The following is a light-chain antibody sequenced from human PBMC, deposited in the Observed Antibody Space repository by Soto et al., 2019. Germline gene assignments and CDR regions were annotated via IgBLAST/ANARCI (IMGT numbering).Light chain of an antibody. CDR1: SSNIGAGRD. V-gene: IGLV1-40*01. J-gene: IGLJ1*01. CDR3: QSYGTSLSGLYV. CDR2: DSN. Sequence: QSVLTQPPSVSGAPGQRVTISCTGSSSNIGAGRDGHWYRQLPGAAPKFLNSDSNHRPSGVPDRFSVSKSGASASLAITGLRAEDEGDYFCQSYGTSLSGLYVFGTGTKLTVL.